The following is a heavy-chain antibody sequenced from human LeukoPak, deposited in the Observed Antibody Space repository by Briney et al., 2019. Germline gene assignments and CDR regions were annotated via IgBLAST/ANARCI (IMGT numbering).Heavy chain of an antibody. CDR3: APRNSAGAFDF. Sequence: PSETLSLTCTVSGGSISTGGYYWSWIRQHPGKGLEWIGYTYYGGGTFYNPSLKSRATISVDASKNQFSLKLISVTAADAAVYYCAPRNSAGAFDFWGLGTMVTVSS. V-gene: IGHV4-31*03. CDR1: GGSISTGGYY. D-gene: IGHD4-23*01. CDR2: TYYGGGT. J-gene: IGHJ3*01.